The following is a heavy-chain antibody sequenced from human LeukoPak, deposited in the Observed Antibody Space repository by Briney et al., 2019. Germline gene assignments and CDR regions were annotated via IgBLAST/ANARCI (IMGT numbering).Heavy chain of an antibody. CDR3: ARDRDCGTTTCSVDY. CDR1: GFSFSDYY. CDR2: ITNSGSTI. Sequence: PGGSLRLSCAASGFSFSDYYMSWVRQAPGKGLEWISYITNSGSTIYYAESVKGRFTISRDDAKNSLYLQMNNLRAEDTAVYYCARDRDCGTTTCSVDYWGQGTLVTVSP. V-gene: IGHV3-11*01. J-gene: IGHJ4*02. D-gene: IGHD2-2*01.